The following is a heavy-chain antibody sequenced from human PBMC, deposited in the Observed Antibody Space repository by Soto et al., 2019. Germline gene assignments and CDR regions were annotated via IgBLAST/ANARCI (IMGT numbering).Heavy chain of an antibody. CDR3: ASSSVSGYRALHY. D-gene: IGHD2-15*01. V-gene: IGHV1-69*02. CDR2: VNPIVSMS. J-gene: IGHJ4*01. CDR1: GDTFNFYS. Sequence: QVQLVQSGAEVKRPGSSVKVSCKASGDTFNFYSINWVRQAPGLGLEWMGRVNPIVSMSNYAQKFQGRVPMTADKSTSTAFRQLSSPRSAASGIYYLASSSVSGYRALHYWAHGAPVTVSS.